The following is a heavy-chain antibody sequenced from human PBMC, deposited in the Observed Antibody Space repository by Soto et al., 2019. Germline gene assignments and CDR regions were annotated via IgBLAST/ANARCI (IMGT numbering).Heavy chain of an antibody. CDR3: ARRYSYGYAGTDY. Sequence: PSETLSLTCTVSGGSISSNSYYWGWIRQPPGKGLEWIGSIYYSGSTYYNPSLKSRVTISVDTSKNQFSLKLSSVTAADTAVYHCARRYSYGYAGTDYWGQGTLVTVSS. D-gene: IGHD5-18*01. CDR1: GGSISSNSYY. J-gene: IGHJ4*02. CDR2: IYYSGST. V-gene: IGHV4-39*01.